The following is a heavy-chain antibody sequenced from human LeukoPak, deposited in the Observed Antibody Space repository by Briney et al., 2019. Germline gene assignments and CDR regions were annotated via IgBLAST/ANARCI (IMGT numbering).Heavy chain of an antibody. CDR3: AREGDGYTYNWFDP. Sequence: SETLSLTCTVSGGSISSYYWSWIRQPPGKGLEWIGYIYYSGSTNYNPSLKSRVTISVDTSKNQFSLKLSSVTAADTAVYCCAREGDGYTYNWFDPWGQGTLVTVSS. V-gene: IGHV4-59*01. D-gene: IGHD5-12*01. CDR1: GGSISSYY. J-gene: IGHJ5*02. CDR2: IYYSGST.